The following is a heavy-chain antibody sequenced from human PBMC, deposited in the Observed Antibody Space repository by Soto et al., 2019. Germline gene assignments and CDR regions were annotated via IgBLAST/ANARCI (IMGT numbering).Heavy chain of an antibody. V-gene: IGHV3-48*04. CDR3: ARDQGGYSYGYDAFDI. J-gene: IGHJ3*02. Sequence: GGSLRLSCAASGFTFSSYSMNWVRQAPGKGLEWVSYISSSSSTIYYADSVKGRFPISRDNDKNSLYLQMNSLRAEDTAVYYCARDQGGYSYGYDAFDIWGQGTMVTVSS. CDR1: GFTFSSYS. D-gene: IGHD5-18*01. CDR2: ISSSSSTI.